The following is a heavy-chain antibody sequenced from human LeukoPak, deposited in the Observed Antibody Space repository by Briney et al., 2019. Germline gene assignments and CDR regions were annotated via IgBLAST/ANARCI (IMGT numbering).Heavy chain of an antibody. D-gene: IGHD7-27*01. CDR3: ARTRVSGAYDY. J-gene: IGHJ4*02. CDR2: IYWDDDK. Sequence: SGPTLVNPTQTLTLTCTFSGFSLSTSGVGVGWIRQPPGKALEWLALIYWDDDKRYIPSLKSRLTITKDTSKNQAVLTMTNMDPVGTATYFCARTRVSGAYDYWGQGTLVAVSS. V-gene: IGHV2-5*02. CDR1: GFSLSTSGVG.